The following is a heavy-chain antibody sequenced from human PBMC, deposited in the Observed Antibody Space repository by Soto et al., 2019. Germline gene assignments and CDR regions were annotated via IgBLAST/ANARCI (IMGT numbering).Heavy chain of an antibody. V-gene: IGHV4-59*08. CDR2: IYYSGST. Sequence: PSETLSLTCTVSGGSISSYYWSWIRQPPGKGLEWIGYIYYSGSTNYNPSLKSRVTISVDTSKNQFSLKLSSVTAADTAVYYCARGLRYYDSSGLDAFDIWGQGTMVTVSS. CDR3: ARGLRYYDSSGLDAFDI. J-gene: IGHJ3*02. D-gene: IGHD3-22*01. CDR1: GGSISSYY.